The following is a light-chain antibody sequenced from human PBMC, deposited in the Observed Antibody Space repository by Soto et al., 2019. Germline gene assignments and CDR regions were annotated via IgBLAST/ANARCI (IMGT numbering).Light chain of an antibody. J-gene: IGLJ1*01. V-gene: IGLV1-51*01. CDR1: NSNIGNGY. CDR2: DTN. CDR3: ATWDRSLDAYV. Sequence: QSVLTQPPSVSAAPGQKVTISCSGSNSNIGNGYVSWYQQLPGTAPKLLIYDTNQRPSGIPDRFSGSKSGTSATLGITGLQTGDEADYYCATWDRSLDAYVFGTGTKLTVL.